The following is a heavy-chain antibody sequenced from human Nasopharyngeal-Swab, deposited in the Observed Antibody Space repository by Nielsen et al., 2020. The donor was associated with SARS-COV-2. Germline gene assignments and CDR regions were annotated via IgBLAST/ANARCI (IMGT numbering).Heavy chain of an antibody. V-gene: IGHV4-39*07. J-gene: IGHJ4*02. D-gene: IGHD1-26*01. CDR2: IYYSGST. CDR3: ARRETIVGSFDY. Sequence: SETLSLTCTVSGGSISSSSYYWGWIRQPPGKGLEWIGSIYYSGSTYYNPSLKSRVTISVDTSKNQFSLKLSSVTAADTAVYYCARRETIVGSFDYWGQGTLVTVPS. CDR1: GGSISSSSYY.